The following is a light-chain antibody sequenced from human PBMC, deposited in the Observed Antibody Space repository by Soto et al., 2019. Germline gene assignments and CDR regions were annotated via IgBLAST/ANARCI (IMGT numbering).Light chain of an antibody. Sequence: QSVLTQPPSASVTPGQRVTISCSGSSSNIGSNTVNWYQQLPGPAPKLLIYSNNQRPSGVPDRFSGSKSGTSASLAISGLQSEDEADYYCAAWDDSLNGWVFGGGTKLTVL. CDR3: AAWDDSLNGWV. CDR1: SSNIGSNT. J-gene: IGLJ3*02. V-gene: IGLV1-44*01. CDR2: SNN.